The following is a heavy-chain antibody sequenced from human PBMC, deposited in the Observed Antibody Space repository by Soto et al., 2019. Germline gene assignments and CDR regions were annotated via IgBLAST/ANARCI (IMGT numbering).Heavy chain of an antibody. D-gene: IGHD3-10*01. J-gene: IGHJ4*02. V-gene: IGHV4-30-4*01. CDR3: ARDSPSERSGSNFDY. Sequence: QVQLQESGPGLVKPSQTLSLTCTVSGGSISSGDYYWSWIRQPPGKGLEWIGYIYYSGSTYYNPSLKSRVTISVHTYNNQFSLKLSSVTAADTAVYYCARDSPSERSGSNFDYWGQGTLVTVSS. CDR1: GGSISSGDYY. CDR2: IYYSGST.